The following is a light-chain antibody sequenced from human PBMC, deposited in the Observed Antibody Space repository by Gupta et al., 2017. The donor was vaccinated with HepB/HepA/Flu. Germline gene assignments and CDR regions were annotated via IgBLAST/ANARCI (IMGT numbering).Light chain of an antibody. CDR1: QSISSY. V-gene: IGKV1-39*01. CDR3: QQCYSTPIT. CDR2: AAS. J-gene: IGKJ4*01. Sequence: DIQMTQSPSSLSASVGDRVTITCRASQSISSYLNWYQQKPGKAPKLLIYAASSLQSGVPSRFSGSGSGTDFTLTISSLQPEDFATYYCQQCYSTPITCGRGTKVEIK.